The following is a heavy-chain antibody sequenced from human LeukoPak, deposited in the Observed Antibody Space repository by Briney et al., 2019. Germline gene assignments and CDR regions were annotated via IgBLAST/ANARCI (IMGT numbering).Heavy chain of an antibody. J-gene: IGHJ4*02. CDR1: GFTFSSYG. D-gene: IGHD3-10*01. CDR2: ISYDGSNK. Sequence: GGSLRLSCAASGFTFSSYGMRWVRQAPGKGLEWVAVISYDGSNKYYADSVKGRFTISRDNSKNTLYLQMNSLRAEDTAVYYCAKDIYGSGSLARPDYWGQGTLVTVSS. CDR3: AKDIYGSGSLARPDY. V-gene: IGHV3-30*18.